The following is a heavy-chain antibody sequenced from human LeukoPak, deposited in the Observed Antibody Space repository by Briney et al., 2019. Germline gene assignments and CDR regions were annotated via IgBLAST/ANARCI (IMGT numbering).Heavy chain of an antibody. CDR2: IIPILGIA. CDR3: ARVESYGDYPNY. Sequence: SVKVSCKASGGTFGSYAISWVRQAPGQGLEWMGRIIPILGIANYAQKFQGRVTITADKSTSTAYMELSSLRSEDTAVYYCARVESYGDYPNYWGQGTLVTVSS. CDR1: GGTFGSYA. D-gene: IGHD4-17*01. J-gene: IGHJ4*02. V-gene: IGHV1-69*04.